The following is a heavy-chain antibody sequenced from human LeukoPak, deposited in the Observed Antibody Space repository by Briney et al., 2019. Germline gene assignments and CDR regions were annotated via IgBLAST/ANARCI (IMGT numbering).Heavy chain of an antibody. Sequence: AGGSLRLSCAASGFTFSSYAMSWVRQAPGKGLEWVSAISGSGGSTYYADSVKGRFTISRDNSKNTLYLQMNSLRAEDTAVYYCAKDPPRTTLPWTLVVEAHGMDVWGQGTTVTVSS. CDR2: ISGSGGST. D-gene: IGHD2-15*01. V-gene: IGHV3-23*01. J-gene: IGHJ6*02. CDR1: GFTFSSYA. CDR3: AKDPPRTTLPWTLVVEAHGMDV.